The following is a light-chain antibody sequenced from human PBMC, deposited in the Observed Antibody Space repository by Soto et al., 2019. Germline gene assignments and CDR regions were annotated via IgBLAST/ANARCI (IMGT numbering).Light chain of an antibody. V-gene: IGKV1-39*01. CDR1: QSVSNY. CDR2: FAS. CDR3: QQSYTTPLT. J-gene: IGKJ4*01. Sequence: IQMTQSPTSLSASVGDRVTITCRASQSVSNYLNWYQQKVGKAPQLLIYFASTLQKGVPSRFSGSGSGTDFTLTISSLQPEDFATYFYQQSYTTPLTFGGGTKVDIK.